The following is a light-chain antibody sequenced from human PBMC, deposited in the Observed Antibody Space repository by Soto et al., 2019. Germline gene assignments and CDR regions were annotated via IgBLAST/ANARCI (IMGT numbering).Light chain of an antibody. V-gene: IGLV2-8*01. CDR2: EVT. CDR1: SSDVGNYNY. J-gene: IGLJ2*01. CDR3: SSYAGSKTL. Sequence: QSALTQPPSASGSPGQSVTISCTGTSSDVGNYNYVSWYQQHPGKAPKLMIYEVTKRPSGVPDRFSGSKSGNTASLTVSGLQAEDEADYSGSSYAGSKTLVGGGTKLTVL.